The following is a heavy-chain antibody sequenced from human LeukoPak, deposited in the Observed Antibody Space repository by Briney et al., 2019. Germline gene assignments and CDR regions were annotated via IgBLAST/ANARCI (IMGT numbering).Heavy chain of an antibody. J-gene: IGHJ4*02. D-gene: IGHD3-22*01. Sequence: GGSLRLSCAASGFTFSNYAMSWVRQAPGKGLEWVSAIVGSGGSTYYADSVKGRFTISRDNSKNTLYLQMNSLRAEDTAVYYCAKDRAYYYDSSGYFDYWGQGTLVTVSS. CDR3: AKDRAYYYDSSGYFDY. CDR2: IVGSGGST. V-gene: IGHV3-23*01. CDR1: GFTFSNYA.